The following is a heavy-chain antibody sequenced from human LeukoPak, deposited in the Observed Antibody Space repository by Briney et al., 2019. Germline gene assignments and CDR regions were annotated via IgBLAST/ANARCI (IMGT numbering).Heavy chain of an antibody. Sequence: ASVKVSCKASGCTFSSYAISWVRQAPGQGLEWMGRIIPILGIANYAQKFQGRVTITADKSTSTAYMELSSLRSEDTAVYYCARAGATFDAFDIWGQGTMVTVSS. J-gene: IGHJ3*02. CDR1: GCTFSSYA. V-gene: IGHV1-69*04. CDR2: IIPILGIA. CDR3: ARAGATFDAFDI.